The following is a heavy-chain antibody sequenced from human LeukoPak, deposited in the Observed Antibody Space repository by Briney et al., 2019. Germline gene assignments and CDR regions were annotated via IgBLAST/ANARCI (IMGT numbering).Heavy chain of an antibody. CDR2: ISASGHNT. V-gene: IGHV3-64*01. CDR3: ARGPYQMLTMPTWFDA. D-gene: IGHD2-2*01. Sequence: PGGSLRLSCPGSGFSFSTFAIHWVRQAPGKGLEYVSAISASGHNTHYANSVRGRFTISRDNSKNTVFHQMVRLIVEDTAVYYRARGPYQMLTMPTWFDAWGEGTVVTV. CDR1: GFSFSTFA. J-gene: IGHJ5*02.